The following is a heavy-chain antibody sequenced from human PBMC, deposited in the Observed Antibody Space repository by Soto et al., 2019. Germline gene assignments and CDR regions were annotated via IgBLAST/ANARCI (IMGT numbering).Heavy chain of an antibody. CDR2: ISSSSSTI. V-gene: IGHV3-48*01. J-gene: IGHJ4*02. CDR1: GFTFSSYS. D-gene: IGHD2-15*01. CDR3: AKHFTDFSGPTPAGGSYFDS. Sequence: GGSLRLSCAASGFTFSSYSMNWVRQAPGKGLEWVSYISSSSSTIYYADSVKGRFTIYRDNAKNTLYLQMNSLRAEDTAVFYCAKHFTDFSGPTPAGGSYFDSWGQGTLVTVSS.